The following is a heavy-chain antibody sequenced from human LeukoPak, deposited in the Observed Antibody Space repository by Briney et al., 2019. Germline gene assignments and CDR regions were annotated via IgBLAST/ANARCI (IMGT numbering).Heavy chain of an antibody. CDR2: IYYSGST. D-gene: IGHD2-15*01. CDR1: GGSISSYY. J-gene: IGHJ6*02. V-gene: IGHV4-59*08. Sequence: PSETLSLTCTVSGGSISSYYWSWIRQPPGKGLEWIGYIYYSGSTNYNPSLKSRVTISVDTSKNQFSLKLSSVTAADTAVYYCASGPMVAARGYHYYYGMAVWGQGTTVTVSS. CDR3: ASGPMVAARGYHYYYGMAV.